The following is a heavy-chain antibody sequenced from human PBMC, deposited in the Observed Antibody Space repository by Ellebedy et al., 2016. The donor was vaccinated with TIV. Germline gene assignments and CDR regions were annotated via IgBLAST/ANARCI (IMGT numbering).Heavy chain of an antibody. Sequence: GESLKISCAASGFTFSSYWMSWVRQAPGKGLEWVANIKQDGSEKYYVDSVKGRFTISRDNAKNSLYLQMNSLRAEDTAVYYCAKDWVVTNRGGEYLDYWGQGTLVTVSS. V-gene: IGHV3-7*01. CDR1: GFTFSSYW. D-gene: IGHD4-23*01. J-gene: IGHJ4*02. CDR3: AKDWVVTNRGGEYLDY. CDR2: IKQDGSEK.